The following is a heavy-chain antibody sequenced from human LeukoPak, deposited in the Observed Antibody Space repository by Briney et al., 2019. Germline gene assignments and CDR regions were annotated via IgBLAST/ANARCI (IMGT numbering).Heavy chain of an antibody. J-gene: IGHJ4*02. Sequence: SETVSLTCAVYGGSFSGYYWTWIRQPPGKGLEWIGEINHSGNTNYNPSLKSRVAISVDTSKNQFSLKLSSVIAADTAMYYCARSKDGSGFAAYWGQGTQVTVSS. CDR3: ARSKDGSGFAAY. CDR2: INHSGNT. CDR1: GGSFSGYY. D-gene: IGHD3-22*01. V-gene: IGHV4-34*01.